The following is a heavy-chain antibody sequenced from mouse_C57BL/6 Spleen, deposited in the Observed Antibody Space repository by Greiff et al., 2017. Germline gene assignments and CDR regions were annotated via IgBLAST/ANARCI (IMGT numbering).Heavy chain of an antibody. CDR3: ARWELLRSYYFDY. J-gene: IGHJ2*01. CDR2: INPSNGGT. Sequence: VQLQQPGTELVKPGASVKLSCKASGYTFTSYWMHWVKQRPGQGLEWIGNINPSNGGTNYNEKFKSKATLTVDKSSSTAYMQLSSLTSEDSAVYYCARWELLRSYYFDYWGQGTTLTVSS. D-gene: IGHD1-1*01. CDR1: GYTFTSYW. V-gene: IGHV1-53*01.